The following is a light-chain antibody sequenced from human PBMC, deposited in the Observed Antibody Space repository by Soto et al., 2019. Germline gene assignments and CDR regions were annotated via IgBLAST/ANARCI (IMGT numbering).Light chain of an antibody. J-gene: IGKJ1*01. Sequence: DIQLTQSPSSLSASVGDRVTISCRASQRISTYLNWYQQKPGKAPKLLIYAASRLHSGVPSRFSGSGSGTDFTLTISSRQPEDAATDDCQQSYSTPRTFGQGTKVEIK. CDR3: QQSYSTPRT. CDR2: AAS. CDR1: QRISTY. V-gene: IGKV1-39*01.